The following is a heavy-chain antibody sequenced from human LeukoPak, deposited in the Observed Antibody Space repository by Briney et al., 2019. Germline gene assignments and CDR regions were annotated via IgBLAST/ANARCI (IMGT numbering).Heavy chain of an antibody. CDR3: ATIAS. CDR1: GYTLTELS. Sequence: GASVKVSCKVSGYTLTELSMHWVRQAPGQGLEWMGIINPSGGSTSCAQKFQGRVTMTRDTSTSTVYMELSSLRSEDTAVYYCATIASWGQGTLVTVSS. CDR2: INPSGGST. J-gene: IGHJ5*01. V-gene: IGHV1-46*01.